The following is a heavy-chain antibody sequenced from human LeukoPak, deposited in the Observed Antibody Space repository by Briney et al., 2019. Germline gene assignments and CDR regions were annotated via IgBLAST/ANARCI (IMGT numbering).Heavy chain of an antibody. CDR3: ARGSSSVAY. D-gene: IGHD5-12*01. J-gene: IGHJ4*02. CDR2: ISHSGDT. Sequence: KPSETLSLTCAVYGGSFSDSYWSGIPQPPAKGLEWVGEISHSGDTNYNPSLKSRVTISVDTSKNQFSLHLSSVTAADTAVYYCARGSSSVAYWGQGTLVRVSS. V-gene: IGHV4-34*01. CDR1: GGSFSDSY.